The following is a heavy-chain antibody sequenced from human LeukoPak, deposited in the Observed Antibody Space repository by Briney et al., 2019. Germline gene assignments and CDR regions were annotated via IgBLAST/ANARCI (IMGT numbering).Heavy chain of an antibody. CDR3: ARVVITFGGVIHPANFDY. CDR1: GGSISSGDYY. V-gene: IGHV4-30-4*08. Sequence: PSQNLSLTCTVSGGSISSGDYYWSWIRQPPGKGLAWSGYIYYSGSTYYNPSLKSRVTISVDTSKNQFSLKLSSVTAADTAVYYCARVVITFGGVIHPANFDYWGQGTLVTVSS. J-gene: IGHJ4*02. D-gene: IGHD3-16*02. CDR2: IYYSGST.